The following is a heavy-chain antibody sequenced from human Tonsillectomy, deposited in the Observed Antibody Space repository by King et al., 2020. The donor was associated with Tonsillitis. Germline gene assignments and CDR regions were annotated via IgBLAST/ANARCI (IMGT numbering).Heavy chain of an antibody. CDR1: GGSISTNY. Sequence: VQLQESGPGLVKPSETLSLTCTVSGGSISTNYWNWIRQPAGRGLEWIGRIYISGSANYNPSLKSRVTMSVDTSKNQFSLKLSSVTAADTAVYYCARGGGLGWYFDLWARGILVTVSS. CDR3: ARGGGLGWYFDL. V-gene: IGHV4-4*07. CDR2: IYISGSA. D-gene: IGHD3/OR15-3a*01. J-gene: IGHJ2*01.